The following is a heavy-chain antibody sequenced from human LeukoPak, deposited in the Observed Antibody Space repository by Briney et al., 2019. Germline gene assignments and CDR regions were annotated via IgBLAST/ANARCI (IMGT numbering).Heavy chain of an antibody. V-gene: IGHV4-59*01. J-gene: IGHJ6*03. Sequence: SETLSLTCTVSGGSISSYYWSWLRQPPGKGLEWIGYIYYSGSTNYNPSLKRRVTISVDTSKNQFSLELSSVTAADTAVYYCARDHYYDSSGPNYYMDVWGKGTTVTVSS. D-gene: IGHD3-22*01. CDR3: ARDHYYDSSGPNYYMDV. CDR1: GGSISSYY. CDR2: IYYSGST.